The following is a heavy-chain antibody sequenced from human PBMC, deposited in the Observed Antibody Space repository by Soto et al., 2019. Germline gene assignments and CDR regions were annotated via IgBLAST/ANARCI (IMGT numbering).Heavy chain of an antibody. J-gene: IGHJ4*02. CDR3: ARETYCGGDCYSGVIDY. V-gene: IGHV1-69*12. Sequence: QVQLVQSGAEVKKPGSSVKVSCKASGGTFSSYAISWVRQAPGQGLEWMGGIIPIFGTANYAQKFQGRVTITADESTSTADMELSSLRSEDTAVYYCARETYCGGDCYSGVIDYWGQGTLVTVSS. CDR2: IIPIFGTA. D-gene: IGHD2-21*02. CDR1: GGTFSSYA.